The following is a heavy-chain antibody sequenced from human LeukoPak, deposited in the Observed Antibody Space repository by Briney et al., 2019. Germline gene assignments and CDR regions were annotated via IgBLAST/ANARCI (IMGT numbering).Heavy chain of an antibody. CDR2: ISAYNGNT. CDR1: GYTFTSYG. CDR3: AREPDCSSTSCSNDAFDI. J-gene: IGHJ3*02. Sequence: GASVKVSCKASGYTFTSYGISWVRQAPGQGLEWMGWISAYNGNTNYAQKLQGRATMTTDTSTSTAYMELRSLRSDDTAVYYCAREPDCSSTSCSNDAFDIWGQGTMVTVSS. D-gene: IGHD2-2*01. V-gene: IGHV1-18*01.